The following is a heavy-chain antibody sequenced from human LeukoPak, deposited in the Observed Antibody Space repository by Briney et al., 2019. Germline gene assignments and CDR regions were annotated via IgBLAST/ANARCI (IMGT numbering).Heavy chain of an antibody. CDR2: FDPEDGET. CDR1: GYTLTELS. V-gene: IGHV1-24*01. D-gene: IGHD5-12*01. CDR3: ARGGGYSGYDYFDS. J-gene: IGHJ4*02. Sequence: ASVKVSCKVSGYTLTELSMHWVRQAPGKGLEWMGGFDPEDGETIYAQKFQGRVTFTADESTSTVYMELRTLRSEDTAVFYCARGGGYSGYDYFDSWGQGTLVVVSS.